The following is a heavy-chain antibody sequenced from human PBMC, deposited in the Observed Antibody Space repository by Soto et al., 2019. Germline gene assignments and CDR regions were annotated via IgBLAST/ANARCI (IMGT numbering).Heavy chain of an antibody. J-gene: IGHJ4*02. Sequence: PSETLSLTCAVYGGSFSSYRWSWIRQTPGKGLEWIGEINHLTTTNYNPSLKSRVIISLDTPKNQFSLKLSSVTAADTAAYYCARGYDTALAPIFWGQGILVTVSS. CDR2: INHLTTT. D-gene: IGHD5-18*01. V-gene: IGHV4-34*01. CDR1: GGSFSSYR. CDR3: ARGYDTALAPIF.